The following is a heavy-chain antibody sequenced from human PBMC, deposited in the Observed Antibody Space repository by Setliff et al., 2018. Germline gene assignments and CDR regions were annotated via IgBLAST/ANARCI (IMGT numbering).Heavy chain of an antibody. CDR1: GGSISYNY. CDR2: INTSGST. J-gene: IGHJ4*02. CDR3: ARDVGGEGYFDS. Sequence: PSETLSLTCTVSGGSISYNYCSWIRQPAGKGLQWIGRINTSGSTKYNPSLKSRVTMSVDTSKNQFSLKLSAVTAADTAVYYCARDVGGEGYFDSWGQGTLVTVSS. D-gene: IGHD3-10*01. V-gene: IGHV4-4*07.